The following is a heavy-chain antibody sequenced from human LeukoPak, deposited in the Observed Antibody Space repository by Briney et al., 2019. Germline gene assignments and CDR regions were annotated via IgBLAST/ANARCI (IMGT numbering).Heavy chain of an antibody. V-gene: IGHV3-21*01. CDR2: ISSSSGYI. Sequence: GGSLILSFAASGFPFSNYSMNWVRPAPGKGLGWVSSISSSSGYIYNADSVKGRFTISRGNAKNSLYLQMNSLRAEDTAVYYCVISGVVVVAATGDYMDVWGKGTTVTVSS. CDR3: VISGVVVVAATGDYMDV. CDR1: GFPFSNYS. D-gene: IGHD2-15*01. J-gene: IGHJ6*03.